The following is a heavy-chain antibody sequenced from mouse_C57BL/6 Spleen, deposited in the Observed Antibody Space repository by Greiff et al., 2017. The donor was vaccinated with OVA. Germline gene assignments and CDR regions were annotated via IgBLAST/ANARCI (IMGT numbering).Heavy chain of an antibody. D-gene: IGHD1-1*01. CDR2: IDPETGGT. CDR3: TRSTHYGSSYWYFDV. CDR1: GYTFTDYE. J-gene: IGHJ1*03. V-gene: IGHV1-15*01. Sequence: QVQLKQSGAELVRPGASVTLSCKASGYTFTDYEMHWVKQTPVHGLEWIGAIDPETGGTAYNQKFKGKAILTADKSSSTAYMELRSLTSEDSAVYYCTRSTHYGSSYWYFDVWGTGTTVTVSS.